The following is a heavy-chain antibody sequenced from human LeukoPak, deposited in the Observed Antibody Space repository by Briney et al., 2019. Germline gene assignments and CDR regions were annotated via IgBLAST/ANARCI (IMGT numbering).Heavy chain of an antibody. J-gene: IGHJ4*02. V-gene: IGHV3-66*01. D-gene: IGHD2-21*01. CDR2: IYSGVDT. CDR3: ARNRRSLLLCWFDY. Sequence: GGSLRLSCAASGCSVSNNYMNWVRQAPGKGLGWVSHIYSGVDTHYAASVKGRVTISRDNSKHTVYLKMNSVRAGDTAVYYCARNRRSLLLCWFDYWGQGTLVSVFS. CDR1: GCSVSNNY.